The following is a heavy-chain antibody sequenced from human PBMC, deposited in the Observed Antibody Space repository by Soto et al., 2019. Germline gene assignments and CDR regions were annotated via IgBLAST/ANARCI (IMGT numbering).Heavy chain of an antibody. CDR1: GFIFSNAW. J-gene: IGHJ6*02. D-gene: IGHD1-26*01. Sequence: PVGSLRLSGAASGFIFSNAWMSWVRQARGKGLEWVGRIKSKTDGGTTDYAAPVKGRVTISRDDSKNTLYLQMNSLKTEDTAVYYCTTRSIVGRLTYGMDVWGQGTTVPVSS. CDR2: IKSKTDGGTT. CDR3: TTRSIVGRLTYGMDV. V-gene: IGHV3-15*01.